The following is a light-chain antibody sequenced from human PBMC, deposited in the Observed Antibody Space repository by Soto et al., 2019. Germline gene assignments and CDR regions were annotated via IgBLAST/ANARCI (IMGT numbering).Light chain of an antibody. V-gene: IGKV1-39*01. CDR1: QGISSY. CDR2: AAS. Sequence: DIQMTQSPSSLSASVGDRVTITCRASQGISSYLNWYQQKPGKAPNLLIYAASSLESGVPLRFSGSGSGTDFTLTISSLQPEDFATYYCQQGYNTPPTFGQGTKVEIK. CDR3: QQGYNTPPT. J-gene: IGKJ1*01.